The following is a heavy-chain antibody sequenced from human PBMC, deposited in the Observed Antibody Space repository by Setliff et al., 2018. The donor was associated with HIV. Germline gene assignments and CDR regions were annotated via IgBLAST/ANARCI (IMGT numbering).Heavy chain of an antibody. CDR1: GFSLTTPGMC. CDR2: IDWDGDR. D-gene: IGHD1-26*01. CDR3: ARYPGRGGGYSEQPVDY. V-gene: IGHV2-70*17. J-gene: IGHJ4*02. Sequence: ESGPTLVNPTQTLTLTCTYSGFSLTTPGMCVTWIRQPPGKALEWLARIDWDGDRLYSTSLRTRLTISKDLSKNQVVLTMTNMDPVDTATYYCARYPGRGGGYSEQPVDYWGQGILVTVSS.